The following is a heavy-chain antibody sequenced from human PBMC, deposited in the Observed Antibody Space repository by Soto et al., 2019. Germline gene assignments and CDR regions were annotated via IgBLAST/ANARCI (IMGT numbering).Heavy chain of an antibody. V-gene: IGHV4-34*12. J-gene: IGHJ4*02. CDR1: GGSFSPYY. D-gene: IGHD3-16*02. CDR3: VRPHYRSNTFYSYFDY. Sequence: SETLSLTCAAYGGSFSPYYWSWIRQPPGKGLEWIGQIFHGGSTNYSPSLKSRVTISVDTSKNQFSLELSSVTAADTAVYYCVRPHYRSNTFYSYFDYWGQGTLVTVSS. CDR2: IFHGGST.